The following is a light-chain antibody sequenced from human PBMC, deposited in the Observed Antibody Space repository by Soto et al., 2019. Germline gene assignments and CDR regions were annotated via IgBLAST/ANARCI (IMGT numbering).Light chain of an antibody. V-gene: IGKV2-28*01. CDR2: LGS. Sequence: DIVMTQSPLSLPVTPGEPASISCRSSQSLLHSNGYNYLDWYLQKPGQSPQLLIYLGSNRACGVPDRCSGSGSGTDFTLKISRVEAEDVGGYYCMQARQTPRTFGQGTKVEIK. J-gene: IGKJ1*01. CDR3: MQARQTPRT. CDR1: QSLLHSNGYNY.